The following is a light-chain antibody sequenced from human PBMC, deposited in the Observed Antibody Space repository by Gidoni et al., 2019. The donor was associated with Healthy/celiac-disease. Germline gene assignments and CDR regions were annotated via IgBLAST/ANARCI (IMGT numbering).Light chain of an antibody. CDR3: MIWHSSADV. CDR2: YKSDSDK. J-gene: IGLJ1*01. CDR1: SGINVGTYR. V-gene: IGLV5-45*01. Sequence: QAVLTQPVSLSASPGASASLTCTLRSGINVGTYRIYWYQQKPGSPPQYLLRYKSDSDKQQGSGVPSRFSGSKDASANAGILLISGLQSEDEADYYCMIWHSSADVFGTGTKVTVL.